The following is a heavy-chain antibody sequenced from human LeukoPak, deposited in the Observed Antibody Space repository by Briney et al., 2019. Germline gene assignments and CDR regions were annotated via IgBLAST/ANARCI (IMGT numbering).Heavy chain of an antibody. CDR2: IYYSGST. Sequence: PSETLSLTCTVSGGSISSYYWSWIRQPPGKGLEWIGYIYYSGSTNYNPSLKSRVTISVDTSKNQFSLKLTSVSAADTAMYYCTRDMEYPGAGFDLWGQGIPVTVSS. CDR1: GGSISSYY. J-gene: IGHJ4*02. V-gene: IGHV4-59*12. D-gene: IGHD2/OR15-2a*01. CDR3: TRDMEYPGAGFDL.